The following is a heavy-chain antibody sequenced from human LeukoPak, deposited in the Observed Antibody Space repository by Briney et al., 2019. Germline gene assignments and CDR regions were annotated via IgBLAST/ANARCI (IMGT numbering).Heavy chain of an antibody. V-gene: IGHV1-8*01. J-gene: IGHJ4*02. CDR3: ARQSYSSGHDY. CDR2: MNPNSGNT. D-gene: IGHD6-19*01. CDR1: GSTFTSYD. Sequence: ASVKVSCKCSGSTFTSYDIYWVRNPTGQGLEWRGWMNPNSGNTGYAQKFQGRVTMTRNTSISTAYMELSSLRSEDTAVYYCARQSYSSGHDYWGQGTLVTVSS.